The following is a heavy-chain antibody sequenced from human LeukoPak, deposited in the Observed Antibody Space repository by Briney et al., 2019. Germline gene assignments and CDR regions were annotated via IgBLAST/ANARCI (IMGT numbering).Heavy chain of an antibody. Sequence: GGSLGLSCAASGFTFSSYGMHWVRQPPGKGLEWVAFIRYDGSNKYYADSVKGRFTISRDNSKSTLYLQMNSLRAEDTAVYYCAKESYYGSGSYYTPDDAFDIWGQGTMVTVS. CDR1: GFTFSSYG. V-gene: IGHV3-30*02. J-gene: IGHJ3*02. CDR3: AKESYYGSGSYYTPDDAFDI. CDR2: IRYDGSNK. D-gene: IGHD3-10*01.